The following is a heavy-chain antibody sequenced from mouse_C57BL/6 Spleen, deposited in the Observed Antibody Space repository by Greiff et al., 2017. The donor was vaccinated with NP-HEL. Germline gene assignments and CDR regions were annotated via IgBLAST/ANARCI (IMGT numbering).Heavy chain of an antibody. CDR2: ISDGGSYT. Sequence: EVNLVESGGGLVKPGGSLKLSCAASGFTFSSYAMSWVRQTPEKRLEWVATISDGGSYTYYPDNVKGRFTISRDNAKNNLYLQMSHLKSEDTAMYYCARESTTRYFDYWGQGTTLTVSS. CDR3: ARESTTRYFDY. CDR1: GFTFSSYA. V-gene: IGHV5-4*01. D-gene: IGHD5-1*01. J-gene: IGHJ2*01.